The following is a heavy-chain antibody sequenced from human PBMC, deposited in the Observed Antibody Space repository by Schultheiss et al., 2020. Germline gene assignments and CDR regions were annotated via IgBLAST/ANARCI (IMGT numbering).Heavy chain of an antibody. CDR1: GFTFSNYA. V-gene: IGHV3-23*01. CDR3: ARQTLSSWYWYFDL. Sequence: GESLKISCAASGFTFSNYAMTWVRQAPGKGLEWVSIISGSGGGTNYADSVKGRFTISRDNSKNTLYLQMNSLRAEDTAVYYCARQTLSSWYWYFDLWGRGTLVTVSS. D-gene: IGHD6-13*01. CDR2: ISGSGGGT. J-gene: IGHJ2*01.